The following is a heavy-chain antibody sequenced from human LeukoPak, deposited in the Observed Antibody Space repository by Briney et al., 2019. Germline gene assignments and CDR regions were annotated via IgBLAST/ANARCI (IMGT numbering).Heavy chain of an antibody. CDR3: ASGERYCSGTSCYALDY. Sequence: SETLSLTCTVSGGSISSGGYYWSWIRQHPGKGLEWIGYIYYSGSTYYNPSLKSRVTISVDTSKNQFSLKLSSVTAADTAVYYCASGERYCSGTSCYALDYWGQGTLVTVSS. J-gene: IGHJ4*02. CDR2: IYYSGST. CDR1: GGSISSGGYY. V-gene: IGHV4-31*03. D-gene: IGHD2-2*01.